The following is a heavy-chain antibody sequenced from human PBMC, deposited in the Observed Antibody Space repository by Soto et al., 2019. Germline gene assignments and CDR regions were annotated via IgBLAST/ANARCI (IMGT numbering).Heavy chain of an antibody. Sequence: GASVKVSCKASGDTFNFYSINWVRQATGQGLEWMGWMNPNTGNTGYAQKFQGRVTMTRNTSISTAYMELSSLRSEDTAVYYCAREITGKFPNWGQGTLVTVSS. V-gene: IGHV1-8*02. J-gene: IGHJ4*02. D-gene: IGHD1-20*01. CDR1: GDTFNFYS. CDR2: MNPNTGNT. CDR3: AREITGKFPN.